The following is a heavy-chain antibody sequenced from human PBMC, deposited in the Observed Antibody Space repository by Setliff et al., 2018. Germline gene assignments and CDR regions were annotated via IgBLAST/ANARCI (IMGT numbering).Heavy chain of an antibody. Sequence: PGGSLRLSCAASGFIFSSYDMHWVRQSTGKGLEWVSSIGPAGNTYYAGSVKGRFTISRENAKNSLYLQMNSLRAEDTAVYYCARSSLEEQWLFPYYYYYGMDVWGQGTTVTVSS. CDR2: IGPAGNT. CDR3: ARSSLEEQWLFPYYYYYGMDV. J-gene: IGHJ6*02. V-gene: IGHV3-13*01. CDR1: GFIFSSYD. D-gene: IGHD6-19*01.